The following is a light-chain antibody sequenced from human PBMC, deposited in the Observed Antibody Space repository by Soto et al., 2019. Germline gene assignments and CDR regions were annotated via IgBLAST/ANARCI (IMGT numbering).Light chain of an antibody. CDR1: SSNVGGYNY. CDR3: SSYTSSSTV. Sequence: QSVLTQPASVSGSPGQSITISCTGTSSNVGGYNYVSWYQQHPGKAPKLMIYDVSNRPSGVSNRFSGSKSGNTASLTISGLQAEDAAGYYCSSYTSSSTVFGTGTKVTVL. V-gene: IGLV2-14*01. J-gene: IGLJ1*01. CDR2: DVS.